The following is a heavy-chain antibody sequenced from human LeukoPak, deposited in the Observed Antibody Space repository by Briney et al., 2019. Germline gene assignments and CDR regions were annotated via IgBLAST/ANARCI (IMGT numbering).Heavy chain of an antibody. CDR1: GFTFSSYS. Sequence: GGSLRLSCAASGFTFSSYSMNWVCQAPGKGLEWVSSISSSSSYIYYADSVKGRFTISRDNAKNSLYLQMNSLRAEDTAVYYCARAKIVVVVAATRYFDYWGQGTLVTVSS. D-gene: IGHD2-15*01. CDR3: ARAKIVVVVAATRYFDY. J-gene: IGHJ4*02. CDR2: ISSSSSYI. V-gene: IGHV3-21*01.